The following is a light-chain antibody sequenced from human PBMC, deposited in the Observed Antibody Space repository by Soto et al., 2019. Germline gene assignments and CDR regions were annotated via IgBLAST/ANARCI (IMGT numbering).Light chain of an antibody. CDR1: SSDVGGYNY. CDR3: SSYTSSSTFYV. V-gene: IGLV2-14*01. CDR2: DVS. Sequence: QSALTQPASVSGSPGQSITISCTGTSSDVGGYNYVSWYQQHPGKAPKLMIYDVSNRPSGVSNRFSGSKSGNTASLTISGLQAEDEADHYCSSYTSSSTFYVFGTGTKLTVL. J-gene: IGLJ1*01.